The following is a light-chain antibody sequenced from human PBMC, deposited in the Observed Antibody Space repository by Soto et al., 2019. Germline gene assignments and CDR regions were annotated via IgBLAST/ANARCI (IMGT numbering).Light chain of an antibody. V-gene: IGKV3-11*01. CDR1: QSVSSY. CDR2: DAS. Sequence: EIVLTQSPATLSLSPGESTTLSCRTSQSVSSYLAWYQQKPGQAPRLLIYDASNRATGIPARFSGSGSGTDFTLTISSLEPEDFAVYYCQQRSNWPPTWTCGQGTKVEIK. CDR3: QQRSNWPPTWT. J-gene: IGKJ1*01.